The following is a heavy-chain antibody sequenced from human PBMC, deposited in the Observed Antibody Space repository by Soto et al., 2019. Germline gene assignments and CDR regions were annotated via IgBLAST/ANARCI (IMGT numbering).Heavy chain of an antibody. CDR1: GGSISSGGYY. J-gene: IGHJ5*02. Sequence: QVQLQESGPGLVKPSQTLSLTCTVSGGSISSGGYYWSWIRQHPGKGLEWIGYIYYSGSTYYNPSLKSGLTIRVDTSKDQFSRMLGSVTAADTAVYYCARDGEYYYDSSGYYLARVRHNWFDPWGQGTLVTVSS. V-gene: IGHV4-31*03. CDR2: IYYSGST. CDR3: ARDGEYYYDSSGYYLARVRHNWFDP. D-gene: IGHD3-22*01.